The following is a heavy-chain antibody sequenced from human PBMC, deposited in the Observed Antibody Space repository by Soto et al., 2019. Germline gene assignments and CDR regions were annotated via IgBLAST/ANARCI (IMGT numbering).Heavy chain of an antibody. Sequence: EVQLLESGGGLVQPGGSLRLSCAASGLTFRNYVMSWVRQAPGKGLEWLSTISGSGSNTYYADSVRGRFAISRHNSKNTLYLQMDSLGAEDTAVYYCGKLAWLGDLPGHDYWGQGTLVTVSS. V-gene: IGHV3-23*01. D-gene: IGHD3-10*01. CDR3: GKLAWLGDLPGHDY. CDR2: ISGSGSNT. J-gene: IGHJ4*02. CDR1: GLTFRNYV.